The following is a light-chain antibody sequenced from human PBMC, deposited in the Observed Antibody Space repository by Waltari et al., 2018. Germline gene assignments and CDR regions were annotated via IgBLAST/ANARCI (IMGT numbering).Light chain of an antibody. CDR1: QSILYSSNNKNY. CDR3: LQYYNNTFA. J-gene: IGKJ3*01. V-gene: IGKV4-1*01. Sequence: DIVMTQSPDSLAVSLGERATINCRSSQSILYSSNNKNYLAWYQQKPGQPPKLLVYWASTRQSGVPDRFSGSGSGTDFTLTISSLQAEDVAVYYCLQYYNNTFAFGPGTKVDIK. CDR2: WAS.